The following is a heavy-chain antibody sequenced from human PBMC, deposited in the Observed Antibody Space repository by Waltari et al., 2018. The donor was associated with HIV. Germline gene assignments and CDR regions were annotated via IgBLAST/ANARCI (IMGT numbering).Heavy chain of an antibody. D-gene: IGHD2-2*02. CDR2: IIPILGIA. CDR1: GGTFSSYA. Sequence: QVQLVQSGAEVKKPGSSVKVSCKASGGTFSSYAISWVRQAPGQGLEWMGRIIPILGIANYAQKFQGRVTITADKSTSTAYMELSSLRSEDTAVYYCASSLVSSGAAISAYWGQGTLVTVSS. V-gene: IGHV1-69*04. CDR3: ASSLVSSGAAISAY. J-gene: IGHJ4*02.